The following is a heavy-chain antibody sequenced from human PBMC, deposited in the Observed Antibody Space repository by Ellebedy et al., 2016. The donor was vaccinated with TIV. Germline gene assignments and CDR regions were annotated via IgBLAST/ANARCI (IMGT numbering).Heavy chain of an antibody. V-gene: IGHV4-4*02. D-gene: IGHD1-1*01. CDR3: ASAGDWKLEY. CDR2: IHDSGIT. CDR1: DGSFSSSHW. Sequence: MPSETLSLTCTVSDGSFSSSHWWGWVRQPPGKGLEWLGEIHDSGITNYNPSLKSRVTVSLDKSKNQFSLKRTSVTAADTAVYYCASAGDWKLEYWGQGTLVTVSS. J-gene: IGHJ4*02.